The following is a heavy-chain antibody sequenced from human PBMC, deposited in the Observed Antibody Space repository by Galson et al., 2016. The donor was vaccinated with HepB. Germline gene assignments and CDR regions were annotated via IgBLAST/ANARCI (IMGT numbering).Heavy chain of an antibody. D-gene: IGHD1-7*01. CDR3: ARQKWNYGKNYFDP. CDR2: VFFVWST. CDR1: GGSISSKNSY. V-gene: IGHV4-39*01. J-gene: IGHJ5*02. Sequence: SENLSLTCIVSGGSISSKNSYWGWIRQPPGRGLEWVGTVFFVWSTYYNPSLKSRVTIPVDTSKNHFSLKLSSVTAADTALYYCARQKWNYGKNYFDPWGQGTLVTVSS.